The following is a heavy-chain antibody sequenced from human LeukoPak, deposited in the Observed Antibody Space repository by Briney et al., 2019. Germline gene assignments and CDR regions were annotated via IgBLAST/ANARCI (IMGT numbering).Heavy chain of an antibody. D-gene: IGHD2-2*02. J-gene: IGHJ3*02. CDR2: ISGSGGST. Sequence: GALRLSCAASGFTFSSYAMSWVRQAPGKGLEWVPAISGSGGSTYYADSVKGRFTISRDNSKNTLYLQMNSLRAEDTAVCYCASIQSHDAFDIWGQGTMVTFSS. CDR3: ASIQSHDAFDI. V-gene: IGHV3-23*01. CDR1: GFTFSSYA.